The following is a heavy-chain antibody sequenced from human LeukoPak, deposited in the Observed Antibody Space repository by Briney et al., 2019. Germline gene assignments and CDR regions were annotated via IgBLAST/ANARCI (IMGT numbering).Heavy chain of an antibody. Sequence: GASVKVSCKASGYTFTSYAMNWVRQAPGQGLEWMGWINTNTGNPTYAQGFTGRFVFSLDTSVSTAYLQISSLKAEDTAMYYCARTSWAAAGTEGDYWGQGTLVTVSS. D-gene: IGHD6-13*01. CDR3: ARTSWAAAGTEGDY. CDR1: GYTFTSYA. CDR2: INTNTGNP. V-gene: IGHV7-4-1*02. J-gene: IGHJ4*02.